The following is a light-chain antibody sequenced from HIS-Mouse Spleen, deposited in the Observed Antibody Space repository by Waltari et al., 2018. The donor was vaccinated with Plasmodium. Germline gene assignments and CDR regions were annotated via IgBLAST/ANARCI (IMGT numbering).Light chain of an antibody. CDR2: QDS. V-gene: IGLV3-1*01. Sequence: SYELTQPPSVSVSPGQTASITCSGDKLGDKYACWYQQKPGQSPVLVIYQDSKRPSGIHERFHGANSGNTATLTISGTQAMDEADYYCQAWDSSTVVVGGGTKLTVL. J-gene: IGLJ2*01. CDR1: KLGDKY. CDR3: QAWDSSTVV.